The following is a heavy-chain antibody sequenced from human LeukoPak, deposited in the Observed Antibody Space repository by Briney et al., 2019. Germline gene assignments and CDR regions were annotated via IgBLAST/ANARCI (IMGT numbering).Heavy chain of an antibody. CDR2: IYHSGST. CDR1: GYSISSGYY. V-gene: IGHV4-38-2*01. D-gene: IGHD3-3*01. J-gene: IGHJ5*02. Sequence: ASETLSLTCAVSGYSISSGYYWGWIRPPPGKGLEWIGSIYHSGSTYYNPSLKSRVTISVDTSKNQFSLKLSSVTAADTAVYYCAGTTVLRFLEWLPSRLNWFDPWGQGTLVTVSS. CDR3: AGTTVLRFLEWLPSRLNWFDP.